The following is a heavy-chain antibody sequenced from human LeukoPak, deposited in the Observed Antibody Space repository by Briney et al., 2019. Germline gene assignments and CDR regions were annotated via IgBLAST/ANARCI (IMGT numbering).Heavy chain of an antibody. CDR2: ISSSGGST. CDR3: AKSLAAARDY. CDR1: GFTLASCA. Sequence: TGGSLRLSCAASGFTLASCAMSWVRQAPGKRLEWVSSISSSGGSTYYADSVKGRFTISRDNSKNTLYLQVNSLRAEDTAVYYCAKSLAAARDYWGQGTLVTVSS. J-gene: IGHJ4*02. V-gene: IGHV3-23*01. D-gene: IGHD6-13*01.